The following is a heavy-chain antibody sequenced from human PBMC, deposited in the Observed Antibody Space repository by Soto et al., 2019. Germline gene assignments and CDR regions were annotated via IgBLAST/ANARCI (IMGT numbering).Heavy chain of an antibody. D-gene: IGHD3-3*01. Sequence: ESGGDLVKPGGSLRLSCAASGYTFSDYYMSWIRQAPGKGLEWISYIDTSGTKIYYADSVKGRFTITRDNAKNSLYREMNSRRDEDTAVYYCASHYDMWSGYRSPVDYWGQGTLVTVSS. CDR3: ASHYDMWSGYRSPVDY. CDR1: GYTFSDYY. CDR2: IDTSGTKI. V-gene: IGHV3-11*01. J-gene: IGHJ4*02.